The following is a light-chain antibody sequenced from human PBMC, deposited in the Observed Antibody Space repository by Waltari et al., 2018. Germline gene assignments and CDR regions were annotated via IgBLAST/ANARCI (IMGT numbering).Light chain of an antibody. Sequence: DIVMTQSPDSLAVSLGERATINCKSSQSVLYSSKNKNYLAWYQQKPGQPPKLLIYWASTRESGVPDRFSGSGSGTDFTLTISSLQAEDVAVYYCQQYYSTPPTFGGGIKVEIK. V-gene: IGKV4-1*01. CDR3: QQYYSTPPT. J-gene: IGKJ4*01. CDR1: QSVLYSSKNKNY. CDR2: WAS.